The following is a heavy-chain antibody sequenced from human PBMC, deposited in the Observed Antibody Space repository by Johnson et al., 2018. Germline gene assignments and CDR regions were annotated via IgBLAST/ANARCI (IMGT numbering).Heavy chain of an antibody. J-gene: IGHJ3*02. Sequence: EVQLVESGGGLVQPGRSLRLSCAASGFTFDDYALHWVRQAPGKGLEWVSGISWNSGSIGYADSVKGRFTISRDNAKNSLYLQMNSLRAEETALYYCAKDRTYYYATGAFDIWGQGTMVTVSS. V-gene: IGHV3-9*01. CDR3: AKDRTYYYATGAFDI. CDR2: ISWNSGSI. D-gene: IGHD3-10*01. CDR1: GFTFDDYA.